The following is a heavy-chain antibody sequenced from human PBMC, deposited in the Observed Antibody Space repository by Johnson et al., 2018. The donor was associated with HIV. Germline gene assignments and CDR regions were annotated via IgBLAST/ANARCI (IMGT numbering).Heavy chain of an antibody. Sequence: QVQLVESGGGVVQPGRSLRLSCAASGFSFSDFAIHWVRQAPGKGLEWVAVISYDGSNKYYADSVKGRFTISRDNSKTTLYLQMNSLRAEDTAVYYCAKDHWFRELDAFDIWGQGTMVTVSS. V-gene: IGHV3-30*04. CDR3: AKDHWFRELDAFDI. CDR2: ISYDGSNK. CDR1: GFSFSDFA. J-gene: IGHJ3*02. D-gene: IGHD3-10*01.